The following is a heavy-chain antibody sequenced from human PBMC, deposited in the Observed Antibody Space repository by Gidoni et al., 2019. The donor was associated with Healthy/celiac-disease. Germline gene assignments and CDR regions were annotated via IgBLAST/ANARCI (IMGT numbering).Heavy chain of an antibody. CDR1: GGSFSGYY. Sequence: QVQLQQWGAGLLKPSETLSLTYAVYGGSFSGYYWSWIRQPPGKGLEWIGEINHSGSTNYNPSLKSRVTISVDTSKNQFSLKLSSVTAADTAVYYCARGIAARGGYWGQGTLVTVSS. D-gene: IGHD6-6*01. V-gene: IGHV4-34*01. J-gene: IGHJ4*02. CDR2: INHSGST. CDR3: ARGIAARGGY.